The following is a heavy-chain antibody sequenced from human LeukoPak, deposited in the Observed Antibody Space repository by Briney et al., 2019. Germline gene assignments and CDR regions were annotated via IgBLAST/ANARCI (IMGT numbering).Heavy chain of an antibody. D-gene: IGHD3-22*01. V-gene: IGHV4-59*01. CDR3: ATSGRGDYYDSSGD. J-gene: IGHJ4*02. CDR1: GGSISRYC. Sequence: SETLSLTCTVSGGSISRYCWSWIRQPPGKGLEWIGYIYYSGSTNYNPSLKSRVTISVDTSKNQFSLKLSSVTAADTAVYYCATSGRGDYYDSSGDWGQGTLVTVSS. CDR2: IYYSGST.